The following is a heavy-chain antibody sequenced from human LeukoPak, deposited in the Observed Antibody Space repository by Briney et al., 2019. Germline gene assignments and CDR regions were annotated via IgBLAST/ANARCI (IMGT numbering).Heavy chain of an antibody. D-gene: IGHD4-23*01. CDR3: AEDLGGGLRWDMFDY. Sequence: PGGSLRLSCAASGFTFSSYAMSWVRQAPGKGLEWVSAISGSGGSTYYAESVKGRFTISRDNSKNTLYLKMNSLRAEDTAVYYCAEDLGGGLRWDMFDYWGQGTLVTVSS. J-gene: IGHJ4*02. CDR2: ISGSGGST. V-gene: IGHV3-23*01. CDR1: GFTFSSYA.